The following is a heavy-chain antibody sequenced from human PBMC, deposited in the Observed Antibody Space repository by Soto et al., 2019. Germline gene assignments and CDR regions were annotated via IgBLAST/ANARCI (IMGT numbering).Heavy chain of an antibody. J-gene: IGHJ5*02. CDR3: AKDRTYYDFWSGYSEGNWFDP. CDR2: ISSSSSTI. Sequence: GGSLRLSCAASGFTFSSYSMNWVRQAPGKGLEWVSYISSSSSTIYCADSVKGRFTISRDNSKNTLYLQMNSLRAEDTAVYYCAKDRTYYDFWSGYSEGNWFDPWGQGTLVTVSS. D-gene: IGHD3-3*01. CDR1: GFTFSSYS. V-gene: IGHV3-48*01.